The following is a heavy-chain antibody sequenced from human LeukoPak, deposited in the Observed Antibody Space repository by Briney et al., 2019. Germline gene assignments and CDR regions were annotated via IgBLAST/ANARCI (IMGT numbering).Heavy chain of an antibody. CDR1: GFTFSSYA. D-gene: IGHD1-26*01. CDR3: ARDVVRGSSLDAFDI. J-gene: IGHJ3*02. V-gene: IGHV3-23*01. Sequence: QTGGSLRLSCAASGFTFSSYALSWVRQAPGKGLEWVSAISGSGGSTYYADSVKGRFTISRDNSKNTLYLQMNSLRAEDTAVYYCARDVVRGSSLDAFDIWGQGTMVTVSS. CDR2: ISGSGGST.